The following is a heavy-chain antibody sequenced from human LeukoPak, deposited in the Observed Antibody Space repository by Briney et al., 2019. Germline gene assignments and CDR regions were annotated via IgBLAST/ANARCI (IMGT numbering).Heavy chain of an antibody. CDR1: GFTFSSYS. D-gene: IGHD3-10*01. CDR3: ARESYDSGSYYNNWFDP. CDR2: ISSSSSYI. Sequence: PGGSLRLSCAASGFTFSSYSMNWVRQAPGKGLEWVSSISSSSSYIYYADSVKGRFTISRDNAKNSLYLQMNSLRAEDTAVYYCARESYDSGSYYNNWFDPWGQGTPVTVPS. V-gene: IGHV3-21*01. J-gene: IGHJ5*02.